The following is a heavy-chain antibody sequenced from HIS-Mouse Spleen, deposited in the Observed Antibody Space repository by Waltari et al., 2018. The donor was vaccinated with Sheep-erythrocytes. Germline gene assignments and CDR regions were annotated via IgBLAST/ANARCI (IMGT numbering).Heavy chain of an antibody. Sequence: EVQLVESGGGLVKPGGSLRLSCAASGFTFRSDSMTWVRQVPGKGWDWVLAISSRSSYIYSADSVKGRFTISRDNAKNSLYLQMNSLRAEDTAVYYCARDQGDSGSYYYYYGMDVWGQGTTVTVSS. D-gene: IGHD1-26*01. J-gene: IGHJ6*02. CDR3: ARDQGDSGSYYYYYGMDV. CDR2: ISSRSSYI. V-gene: IGHV3-21*01. CDR1: GFTFRSDS.